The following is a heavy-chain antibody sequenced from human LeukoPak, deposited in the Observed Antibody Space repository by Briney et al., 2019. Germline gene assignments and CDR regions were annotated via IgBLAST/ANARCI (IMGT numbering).Heavy chain of an antibody. CDR2: IIPIFGTA. CDR3: ARDRDDIAAGYFDY. J-gene: IGHJ4*02. V-gene: IGHV1-69*13. D-gene: IGHD6-13*01. CDR1: GGTFSSYA. Sequence: SVKVSCKASGGTFSSYAISWVRQAPGQGLEWMGGIIPIFGTANYAQKFQGRVTITADESTSTAHMELSSLRSEDTAVYYCARDRDDIAAGYFDYWGQGTLVTVSS.